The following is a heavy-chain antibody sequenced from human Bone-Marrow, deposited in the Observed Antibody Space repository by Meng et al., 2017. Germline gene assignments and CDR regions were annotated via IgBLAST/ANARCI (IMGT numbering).Heavy chain of an antibody. CDR2: IIPIFGTA. CDR1: GGTFSSYA. D-gene: IGHD4-11*01. V-gene: IGHV1-69*13. CDR3: ARVTRPHYPFDYSNYGYYYGMDV. Sequence: SVKVSCKASGGTFSSYAISWVRQAPGQGLEWMGGIIPIFGTANYAQKFQGRVTITADESTSTAYMELSSLGSEDTAVYYCARVTRPHYPFDYSNYGYYYGMDVWGQGTAVPVPS. J-gene: IGHJ6*02.